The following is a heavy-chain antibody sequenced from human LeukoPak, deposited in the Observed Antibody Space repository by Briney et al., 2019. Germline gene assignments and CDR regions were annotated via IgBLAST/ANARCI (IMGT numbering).Heavy chain of an antibody. CDR3: ARVQGDDFWSGYYPNNWFDP. D-gene: IGHD3-3*01. Sequence: SETLSLTCSVSGDSISMYYWNWIRQPPGKGLEWIGSIYYSGSTYYNPSPKRRVTISVDTSKNQFSLKLSSVPAADTAVDYCARVQGDDFWSGYYPNNWFDPWGQGTLVTVSS. CDR2: IYYSGST. V-gene: IGHV4-38-2*02. J-gene: IGHJ5*02. CDR1: GDSISMYY.